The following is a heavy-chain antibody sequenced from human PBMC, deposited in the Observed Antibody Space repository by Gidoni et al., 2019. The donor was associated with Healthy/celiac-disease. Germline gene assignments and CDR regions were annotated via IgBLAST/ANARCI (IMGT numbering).Heavy chain of an antibody. CDR3: AKDISFAAIPGYSSGPRGEYYFDY. CDR1: GFTFDDYA. Sequence: EVQLVESGGGLVQPGRSLRLSCAASGFTFDDYAMHWVRQAPGKGLEWVSGISWNSGSIGYADSVKGRFTISRDNAKNSLYLQMNSLRAEDTALYYCAKDISFAAIPGYSSGPRGEYYFDYWGQGTLVTVSS. V-gene: IGHV3-9*01. J-gene: IGHJ4*02. D-gene: IGHD6-19*01. CDR2: ISWNSGSI.